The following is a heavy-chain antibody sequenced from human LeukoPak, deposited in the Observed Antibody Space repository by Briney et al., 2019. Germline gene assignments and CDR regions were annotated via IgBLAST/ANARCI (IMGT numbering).Heavy chain of an antibody. CDR3: AREQGGGGTYGVDY. J-gene: IGHJ4*02. D-gene: IGHD1-26*01. CDR1: GYTFTGYY. Sequence: RASVRVSCKASGYTFTGYYIHWVRQAPGQGLEWMGRINPGSGGTNYAQKFQGRVAMTRDTPISTAYMELSRLRSDDTAVYYCAREQGGGGTYGVDYWGQGTLVTVSS. CDR2: INPGSGGT. V-gene: IGHV1-2*06.